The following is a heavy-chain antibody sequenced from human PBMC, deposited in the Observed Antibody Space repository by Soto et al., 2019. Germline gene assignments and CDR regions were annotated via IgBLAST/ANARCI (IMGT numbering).Heavy chain of an antibody. CDR3: ASDSNGGFVA. CDR2: FYTSGNT. Sequence: SETLSLTCTVSGGSVSSYYWSWIRQPAGKGLEWIGRFYTSGNTNYNPSLKSRVTMSLDTSKNQFSLKLSSVTAADTAVYFCASDSNGGFVAWGQGALVTV. V-gene: IGHV4-4*07. D-gene: IGHD3-10*01. J-gene: IGHJ5*02. CDR1: GGSVSSYY.